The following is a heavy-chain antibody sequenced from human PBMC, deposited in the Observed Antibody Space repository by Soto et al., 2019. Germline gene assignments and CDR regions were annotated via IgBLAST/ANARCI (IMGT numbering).Heavy chain of an antibody. V-gene: IGHV1-8*01. CDR2: MEPSTGRT. D-gene: IGHD6-19*01. Sequence: QVQLVQSGAEVREPGASVKVSCKASGYSFTSLDINWVRQTAGQGLEWMGWMEPSTGRTGYAQKCQCRVTMTRDTSINTAYMELTTLTSDDTAFYYYARGGSAGVDYWGQGTLVTVSS. CDR3: ARGGSAGVDY. J-gene: IGHJ4*02. CDR1: GYSFTSLD.